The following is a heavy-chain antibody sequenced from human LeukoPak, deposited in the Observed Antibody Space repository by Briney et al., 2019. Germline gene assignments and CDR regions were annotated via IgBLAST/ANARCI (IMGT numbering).Heavy chain of an antibody. V-gene: IGHV3-11*04. CDR2: IISSGSTI. D-gene: IGHD3-10*01. J-gene: IGHJ4*02. CDR1: GFTFSDYY. Sequence: GGSLRLSCAASGFTFSDYYMSWIRQAPGKGLEWVSYIISSGSTIYYADSVKGRFTISRDNAKNSLYLQMNSLRAEDTAVYYCARGATLLWFGELSVDYFDYWGQGTLVTVSS. CDR3: ARGATLLWFGELSVDYFDY.